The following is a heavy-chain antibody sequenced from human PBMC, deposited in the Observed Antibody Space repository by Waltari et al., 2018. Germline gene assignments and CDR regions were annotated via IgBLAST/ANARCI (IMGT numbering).Heavy chain of an antibody. J-gene: IGHJ4*02. CDR2: IYPSGST. Sequence: QVHLQESGPGLVKTSETLSLTCTVYGGSLYSYYWSWVRQPAGKALEWIGHIYPSGSTNYSPSLRSRVTMSVDTSKRQFSLKLSSVTAADTAMYYCARDRYYDSSGYSQSYYYDSWGQGTLVTVSS. CDR3: ARDRYYDSSGYSQSYYYDS. CDR1: GGSLYSYY. D-gene: IGHD3-22*01. V-gene: IGHV4-4*07.